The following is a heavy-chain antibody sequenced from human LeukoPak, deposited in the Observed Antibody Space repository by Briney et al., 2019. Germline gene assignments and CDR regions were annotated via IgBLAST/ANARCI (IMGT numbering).Heavy chain of an antibody. D-gene: IGHD4-17*01. Sequence: GGSLRLSCAASGFTFIIYAMSWVRQAPGKGLEWVSAIGGSGQNTNYADSVKGRFTISRDNSRNTLYLDMNILRAEDTAVYYCAKTVTTQAYYWYFDLWGRGTLVTVSS. J-gene: IGHJ2*01. V-gene: IGHV3-23*01. CDR2: IGGSGQNT. CDR3: AKTVTTQAYYWYFDL. CDR1: GFTFIIYA.